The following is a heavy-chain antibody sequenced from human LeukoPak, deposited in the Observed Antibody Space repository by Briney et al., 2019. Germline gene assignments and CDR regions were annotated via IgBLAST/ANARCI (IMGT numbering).Heavy chain of an antibody. D-gene: IGHD3-22*01. J-gene: IGHJ4*02. CDR2: ISDRSRTI. CDR3: AKDASFDESGFSRDY. Sequence: RGSLRLSCSASGFPFNTYAIHWVRQAPGKGLEWVSYISDRSRTIFYADSVKGRFTISRDNAKNFLYLQMNGLRAEDTAVYYCAKDASFDESGFSRDYWGQGTLVTVSS. V-gene: IGHV3-48*01. CDR1: GFPFNTYA.